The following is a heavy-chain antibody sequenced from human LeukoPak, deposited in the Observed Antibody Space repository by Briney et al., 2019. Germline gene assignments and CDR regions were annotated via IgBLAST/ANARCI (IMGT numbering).Heavy chain of an antibody. CDR2: ISSSGSTI. V-gene: IGHV3-48*03. CDR1: GFTFSSYE. D-gene: IGHD3-22*01. CDR3: ARDRYYYDSSGYYFYDY. Sequence: PGGSLRLSCAASGFTFSSYEVNWVRQAPGKGLEWVSYISSSGSTIYYADSVKGRFTISRDNAKNSLYLQMNSLRAEDTAAYYCARDRYYYDSSGYYFYDYWGQGTLVTVSS. J-gene: IGHJ4*02.